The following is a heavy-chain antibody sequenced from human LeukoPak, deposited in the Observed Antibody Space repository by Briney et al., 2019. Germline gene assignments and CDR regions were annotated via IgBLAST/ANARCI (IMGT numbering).Heavy chain of an antibody. CDR1: GFTFSSYA. D-gene: IGHD3-3*01. CDR3: AKDRSGYDFWSGYSNWFDP. V-gene: IGHV3-23*01. CDR2: ISGSGGST. Sequence: GGSLRLSCAASGFTFSSYAMSWVRQAPGKGLEWVSAISGSGGSTYYADSVKDRFTISRDNSKNTLYLQMNSLRAEDTAVYYCAKDRSGYDFWSGYSNWFDPWGQGTLVTVSS. J-gene: IGHJ5*02.